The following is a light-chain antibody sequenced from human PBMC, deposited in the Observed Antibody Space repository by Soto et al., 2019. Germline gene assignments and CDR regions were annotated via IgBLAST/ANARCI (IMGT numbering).Light chain of an antibody. V-gene: IGKV3-20*01. CDR1: QSVSNNY. J-gene: IGKJ4*01. CDR3: QQYAHSPLT. Sequence: VMPQSPEALSVSPGEGATLSCRASQSVSNNYLAWYQQKPGQAPRLLIYGASNRATGIPDRFSGSGSGTDFTLTVSRLEPEDFAVFYCQQYAHSPLTFGGGTKVDIK. CDR2: GAS.